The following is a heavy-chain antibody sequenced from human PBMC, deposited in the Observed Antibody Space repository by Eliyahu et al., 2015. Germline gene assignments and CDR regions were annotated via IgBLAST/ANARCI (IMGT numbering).Heavy chain of an antibody. V-gene: IGHV3-48*01. CDR3: ARRTLKDGSGYHSDY. CDR2: ISSSSSTI. D-gene: IGHD3-22*01. J-gene: IGHJ4*02. Sequence: EVQLVESGGGLVQPGGSLRLSCAASGFTFSSYSMTWVRQAPGKGLEWVSYISSSSSTIYYADSVKGRFTIPRENAKNSLYLEMNSLRAEDTAVYYCARRTLKDGSGYHSDYWGQGTLVTVSS. CDR1: GFTFSSYS.